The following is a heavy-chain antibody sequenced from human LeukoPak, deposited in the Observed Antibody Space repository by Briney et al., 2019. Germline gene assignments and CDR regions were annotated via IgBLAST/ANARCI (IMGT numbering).Heavy chain of an antibody. V-gene: IGHV3-30*02. J-gene: IGHJ4*02. CDR1: GFTFSSYG. D-gene: IGHD4-23*01. Sequence: GGSLRLSCAASGFTFSSYGMHWVRQAPGKGLEWVAFIRYDGSNKYYADSVKGRFTISRDNSRNTLYLQMNSLRAEDTAVYYCAKPPTVVTEYWGQGTLVTVSS. CDR3: AKPPTVVTEY. CDR2: IRYDGSNK.